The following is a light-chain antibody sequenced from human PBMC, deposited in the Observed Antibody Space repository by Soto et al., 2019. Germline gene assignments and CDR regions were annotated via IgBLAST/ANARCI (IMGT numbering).Light chain of an antibody. Sequence: EIVMTQSPATLSVSPGQRATPPGRPSQSVPANLAWYQQRPGQAPRLLIYGASSRATGIPDRFSGSGSGTEFTLTISSLQSEDFAVYYCQQYKNWPRTFGQGTKVEIK. CDR2: GAS. CDR3: QQYKNWPRT. J-gene: IGKJ1*01. V-gene: IGKV3D-15*01. CDR1: QSVPAN.